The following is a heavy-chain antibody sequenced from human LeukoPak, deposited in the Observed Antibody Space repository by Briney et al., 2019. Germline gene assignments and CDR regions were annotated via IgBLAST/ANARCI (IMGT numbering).Heavy chain of an antibody. D-gene: IGHD5-12*01. J-gene: IGHJ4*02. CDR3: AKGNDIVATISLFDY. CDR1: GFTFSSYW. CDR2: INSDGSST. V-gene: IGHV3-74*01. Sequence: GGSLRLPCAASGFTFSSYWMHWVRQAPGKGLVWVSRINSDGSSTNYADSVKGRFTISRDNAKNTLYLQMNSLRAEDTAVYYCAKGNDIVATISLFDYWGQGTLVTVSS.